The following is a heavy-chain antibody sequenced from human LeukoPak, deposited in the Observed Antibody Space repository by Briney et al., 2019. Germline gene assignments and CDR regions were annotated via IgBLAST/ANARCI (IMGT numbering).Heavy chain of an antibody. CDR2: ISGSGGST. J-gene: IGHJ4*02. CDR1: GFTFSSYA. Sequence: GGSLRLSCAASGFTFSSYAVSWVRQAPGKGLEWVSAISGSGGSTNYADSVKGRFTISRDNSKNTLYLQMNSLRAEDTAVYYCAKDLKAAMIYYFDYWGQGTLVTVSS. V-gene: IGHV3-23*01. CDR3: AKDLKAAMIYYFDY. D-gene: IGHD2-2*01.